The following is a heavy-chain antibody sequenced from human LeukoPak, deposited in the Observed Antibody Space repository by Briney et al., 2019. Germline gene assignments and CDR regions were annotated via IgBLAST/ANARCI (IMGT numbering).Heavy chain of an antibody. J-gene: IGHJ6*02. CDR3: ARDITIPRYYGMDV. CDR2: IYYSGST. Sequence: PSETLSLTCSVSGGSISSHYWNWIRQPPGKGLEWIGYIYYSGSTNSSPSLKSRVTISVDTSKNQISLKLSSVTAADTAVYYCARDITIPRYYGMDVWGQGTTVTVSS. V-gene: IGHV4-59*11. CDR1: GGSISSHY. D-gene: IGHD3-3*01.